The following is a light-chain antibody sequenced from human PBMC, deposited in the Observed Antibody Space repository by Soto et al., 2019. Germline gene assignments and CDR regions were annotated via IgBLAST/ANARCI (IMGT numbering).Light chain of an antibody. V-gene: IGLV2-14*01. CDR3: TSYTSSSTLDVV. CDR1: SSDVGGYKY. J-gene: IGLJ2*01. Sequence: QSALTQPASVSGSPGQSITISCTGTSSDVGGYKYVSWYQQHPGKAPKLIINDVSNRPSGVSIRFSGSKSGNTASLTISGLQAEDEADYYCTSYTSSSTLDVVFGGGTKLTVL. CDR2: DVS.